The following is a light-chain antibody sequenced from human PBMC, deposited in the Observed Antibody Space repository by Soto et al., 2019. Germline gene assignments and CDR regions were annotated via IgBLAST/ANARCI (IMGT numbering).Light chain of an antibody. Sequence: HSALTQPASVSGSPGQSVTISCTGTSNDVGGYNYVSWYQQHPGKAPKLMIYEVSNRPSGVSNRFSGSKSGNTASLTISGLQAEDEADYYCSSYTSSSTLVFGTGTKV. V-gene: IGLV2-14*01. CDR1: SNDVGGYNY. CDR2: EVS. J-gene: IGLJ1*01. CDR3: SSYTSSSTLV.